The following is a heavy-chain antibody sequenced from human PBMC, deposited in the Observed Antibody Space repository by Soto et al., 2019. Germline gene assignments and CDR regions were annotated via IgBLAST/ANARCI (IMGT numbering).Heavy chain of an antibody. J-gene: IGHJ6*02. CDR3: ARTLGGGGDYFYGMDV. CDR2: INARNDGT. V-gene: IGHV1-2*02. D-gene: IGHD3-16*01. CDR1: GYTFTEFY. Sequence: QVQLVQSGPEMKKPGASVKVSCKTSGYTFTEFYIHWMRQVPGRGLEWMGWINARNDGTKFAEKFNAIHSMAXDPAISKSYMELSSLTFDDRAVYYCARTLGGGGDYFYGMDVWGQGTAVTVSS.